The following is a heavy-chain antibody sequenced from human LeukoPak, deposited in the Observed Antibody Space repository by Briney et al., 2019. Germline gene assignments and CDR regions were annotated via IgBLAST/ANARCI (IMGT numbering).Heavy chain of an antibody. V-gene: IGHV4-34*01. CDR2: INHSGST. D-gene: IGHD5-18*01. Sequence: SETLSLTCAVYGGSFSGYYWSWIRQPPGKGLEWIGEINHSGSTNYNPSLKSRVTISVDTSKNQFSLKLSSVTAADTAVYYCARGGGYGYGPNHFDYWGQGTLVTVSS. J-gene: IGHJ4*02. CDR1: GGSFSGYY. CDR3: ARGGGYGYGPNHFDY.